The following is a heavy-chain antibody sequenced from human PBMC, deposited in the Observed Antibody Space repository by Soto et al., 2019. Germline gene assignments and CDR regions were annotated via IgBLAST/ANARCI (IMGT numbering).Heavy chain of an antibody. Sequence: GESLKISCKGSGYSFISYGIDWVRQMPGKGLEWMGIIYPGDSDTRYSPSFQGQVTISADKSISTAYLQWRSLKTSDTAIYYCARLVPIAVAGSGDYWGQGTLVTVSS. J-gene: IGHJ4*02. CDR3: ARLVPIAVAGSGDY. V-gene: IGHV5-51*01. D-gene: IGHD6-19*01. CDR1: GYSFISYG. CDR2: IYPGDSDT.